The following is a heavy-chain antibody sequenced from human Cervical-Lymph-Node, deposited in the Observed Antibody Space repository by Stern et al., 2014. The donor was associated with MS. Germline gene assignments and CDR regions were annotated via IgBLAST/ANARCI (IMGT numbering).Heavy chain of an antibody. Sequence: EVQLVQSGPEVKRPGESLKISCQASGYTFTSYWIGWVRQMPGKGLEWIAIIFPGGSDIRYSPSFQRQVTILADKSSSTAYLQWNNLKASATAIYYCARQRYFDYWGQGTLVTVSS. CDR1: GYTFTSYW. CDR2: IFPGGSDI. J-gene: IGHJ4*02. V-gene: IGHV5-51*01. CDR3: ARQRYFDY.